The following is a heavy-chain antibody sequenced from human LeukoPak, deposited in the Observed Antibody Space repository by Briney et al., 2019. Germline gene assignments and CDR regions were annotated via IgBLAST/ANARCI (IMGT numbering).Heavy chain of an antibody. D-gene: IGHD2/OR15-2a*01. J-gene: IGHJ6*04. CDR2: ISSTSSHI. CDR3: AREGFFFMDL. CDR1: GFTFSSYS. V-gene: IGHV3-21*01. Sequence: GESLRLSCAAAGFTFSSYSMNWVRQAPGKGLEWVSSISSTSSHIYYADSVKGRFTISRDNAKNSLYLQMDRRGVEGTAIYYCAREGFFFMDLWGKGTTVTVPP.